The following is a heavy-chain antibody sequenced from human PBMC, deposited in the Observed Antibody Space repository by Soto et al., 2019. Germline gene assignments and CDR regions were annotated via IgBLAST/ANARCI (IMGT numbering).Heavy chain of an antibody. CDR2: INSDGSST. D-gene: IGHD3-10*01. J-gene: IGHJ5*02. V-gene: IGHV3-74*01. CDR1: GFTFSSYW. Sequence: GGSLRLSCAASGFTFSSYWMHWVRQAPGKGLVWVSRINSDGSSTSYADSVKGRFTISRDNAKNTLYLQMNSLRAEDTAVYYCARDRRITMVRGAPPGWFDPWGQGTRVTVSS. CDR3: ARDRRITMVRGAPPGWFDP.